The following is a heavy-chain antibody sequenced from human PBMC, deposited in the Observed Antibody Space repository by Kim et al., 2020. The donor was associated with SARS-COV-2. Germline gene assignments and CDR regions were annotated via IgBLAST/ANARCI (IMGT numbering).Heavy chain of an antibody. CDR2: IYYSGST. Sequence: SETLSLTCTVSGGSVSSGSYYWSWIRQPPGKGLEWIGYIYYSGSTNYNPSLKSRVTISVDTSKNQFSLKLSSVTAADTAVYYCARDTPSGSYRHYYYGMDVWGQGTTVTVSS. D-gene: IGHD1-26*01. CDR3: ARDTPSGSYRHYYYGMDV. J-gene: IGHJ6*02. CDR1: GGSVSSGSYY. V-gene: IGHV4-61*01.